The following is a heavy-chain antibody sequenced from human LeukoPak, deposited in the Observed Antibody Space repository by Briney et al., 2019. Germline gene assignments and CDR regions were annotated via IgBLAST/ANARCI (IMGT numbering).Heavy chain of an antibody. D-gene: IGHD1-26*01. Sequence: SETLSLTCAVYGGSFSGYYWSWIRQPPGKGLEWIGEINHSGSTNYNPSLKSRVTISVDTSKNQFSLKPSSVTAADTAVYYCARAGHSGSYPKPNWFDPWGQGTLVTVSS. CDR3: ARAGHSGSYPKPNWFDP. V-gene: IGHV4-34*01. CDR1: GGSFSGYY. J-gene: IGHJ5*02. CDR2: INHSGST.